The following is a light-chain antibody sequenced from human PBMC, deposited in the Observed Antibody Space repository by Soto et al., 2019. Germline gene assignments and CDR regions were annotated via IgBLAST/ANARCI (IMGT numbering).Light chain of an antibody. J-gene: IGKJ1*01. Sequence: EIVMTQSPATLSLSPGERATLSCRASQSVSSSYLAWYQQKPCQAPRLLIYGASSRATGIPDRFSGSGSGKDFTLTISRLEPEDFAVYYCQQYGSSGTFGQGTKVDI. V-gene: IGKV3-20*01. CDR3: QQYGSSGT. CDR1: QSVSSSY. CDR2: GAS.